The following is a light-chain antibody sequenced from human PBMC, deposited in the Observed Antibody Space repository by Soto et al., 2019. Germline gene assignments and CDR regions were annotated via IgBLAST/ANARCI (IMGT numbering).Light chain of an antibody. J-gene: IGKJ1*01. CDR3: HSYDKWHPGA. Sequence: ESVLTPFPATLSEAPGERVTLSFRASQSVGPNLALYQQRPGEDPRIRIFDASARAVDIPGRFSGSGSATEFSLTTSSLQPEDFAVYFCHSYDKWHPGAFGQGTKVDIK. CDR2: DAS. V-gene: IGKV3D-15*01. CDR1: QSVGPN.